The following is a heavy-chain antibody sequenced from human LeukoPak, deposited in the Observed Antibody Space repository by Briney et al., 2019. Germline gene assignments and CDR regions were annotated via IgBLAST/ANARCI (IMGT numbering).Heavy chain of an antibody. CDR1: GGYISSHY. J-gene: IGHJ4*02. D-gene: IGHD6-19*01. CDR2: IHYTGRT. V-gene: IGHV4-59*11. CDR3: ARGAGWYDY. Sequence: SETLSLTCAVSGGYISSHYWSWLRQPPGEGLEWIAYIHYTGRTNYNPSLKGRVTISVDTSNSQFSLNLNSVTAADTAVYYCARGAGWYDYWGQGTLVTVSS.